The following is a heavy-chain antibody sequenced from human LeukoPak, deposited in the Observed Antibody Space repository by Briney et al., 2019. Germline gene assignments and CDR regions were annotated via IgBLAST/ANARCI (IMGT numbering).Heavy chain of an antibody. D-gene: IGHD4-17*01. CDR1: QFKFNNYG. V-gene: IGHV3-23*01. CDR3: AEGPNGDYIGTFDI. Sequence: TGGSLRLSCATSQFKFNNYGMTWVRQAPGKGLEWVSSITGSGDRTQYADSVQGRFTISRDNSKNTLYLQMNSLRAEDTAVYYCAEGPNGDYIGTFDIWGQGTMVTVSS. J-gene: IGHJ3*02. CDR2: ITGSGDRT.